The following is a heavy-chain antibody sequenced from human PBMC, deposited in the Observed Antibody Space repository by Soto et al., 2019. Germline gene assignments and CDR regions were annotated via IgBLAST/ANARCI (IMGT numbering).Heavy chain of an antibody. CDR2: IYYSGST. Sequence: QVQLQESGPGLVKPSETLSLTCTVSGGSISSYYWSWIRQPPGNGLEWIGYIYYSGSTNYNPSLKSRVTISVDTSKNQFSLKLSSVTAADTAVYYYARAAYYDSSGYAYNDAFDIWGQGTMVTVSS. J-gene: IGHJ3*02. D-gene: IGHD3-22*01. V-gene: IGHV4-59*01. CDR3: ARAAYYDSSGYAYNDAFDI. CDR1: GGSISSYY.